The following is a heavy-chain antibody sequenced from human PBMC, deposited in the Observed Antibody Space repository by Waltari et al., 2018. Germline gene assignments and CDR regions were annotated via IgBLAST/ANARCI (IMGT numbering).Heavy chain of an antibody. J-gene: IGHJ2*01. CDR1: GGSISSYY. V-gene: IGHV4-59*08. D-gene: IGHD6-6*01. CDR2: IYYSGST. Sequence: QVQLQESGPGLVKPSETLSLTCTVSGGSISSYYWTWIWQPPGKGLEWIGYIYYSGSTNYNPSLKSRVTISVDTSKNQFSLKLSSVTAADTAVYYCARHTIGQPVRWYFDLWGRGTLVTVSS. CDR3: ARHTIGQPVRWYFDL.